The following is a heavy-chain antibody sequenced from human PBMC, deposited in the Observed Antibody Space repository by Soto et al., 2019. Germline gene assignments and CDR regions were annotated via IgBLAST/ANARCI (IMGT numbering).Heavy chain of an antibody. CDR2: IYWDDDK. CDR3: ANYVSTRPAGWFAP. J-gene: IGHJ5*02. D-gene: IGHD3-10*01. Sequence: QITLKESGPTLVKPTQTLTLTCTFSGLSLSTSGEAVGWIRQPPGKALDWLALIYWDDDKRYNPTLKTRLTTTNDTSKAQVVLTLTNMAPVDTATYFFANYVSTRPAGWFAPWGPGIPVAVSS. CDR1: GLSLSTSGEA. V-gene: IGHV2-5*02.